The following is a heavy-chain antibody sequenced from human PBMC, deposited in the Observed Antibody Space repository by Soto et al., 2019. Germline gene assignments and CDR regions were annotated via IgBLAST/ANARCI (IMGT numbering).Heavy chain of an antibody. D-gene: IGHD2-21*02. CDR1: GGTFSSYA. CDR3: ARDGYCGGDCYGFYDY. J-gene: IGHJ4*02. V-gene: IGHV1-69*12. CDR2: IIPIFGTA. Sequence: QVQLVQSGAAVKKPGSSVKVSCKASGGTFSSYAISWVRQAPGQGLEWMGGIIPIFGTANYAQKFQGRVTITADESTSTAYMELSSLRSEDTAVYYCARDGYCGGDCYGFYDYWGQGTLVTVSS.